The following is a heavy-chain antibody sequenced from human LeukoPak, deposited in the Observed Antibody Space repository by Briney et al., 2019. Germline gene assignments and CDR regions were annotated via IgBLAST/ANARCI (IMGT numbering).Heavy chain of an antibody. V-gene: IGHV4-59*01. Sequence: SETLSLTCTVSGGSISSYYWSWIRQPPGKGLEWIGYIYYSGSTNYNPSLKSRVTISVDTSNNKFSLKLSSVTAADTAVYYCARDLGCSSTSCYYPDVWGQGTTVTVSS. CDR3: ARDLGCSSTSCYYPDV. CDR2: IYYSGST. CDR1: GGSISSYY. J-gene: IGHJ6*02. D-gene: IGHD2-2*01.